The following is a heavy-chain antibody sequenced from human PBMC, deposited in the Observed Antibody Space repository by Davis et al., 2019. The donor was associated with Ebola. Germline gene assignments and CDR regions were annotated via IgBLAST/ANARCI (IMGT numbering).Heavy chain of an antibody. V-gene: IGHV3-74*01. CDR2: INSDGSST. J-gene: IGHJ6*02. Sequence: GESLKISCAASGFTFSSYWMHWVRQAPGKGLVWVSRINSDGSSTSYADSVKGRFTISRDNAKNTLYLQMNSLRAEDTAVYYCARGLLGTPPGMDVWGQGTTVTVSS. D-gene: IGHD3-16*01. CDR1: GFTFSSYW. CDR3: ARGLLGTPPGMDV.